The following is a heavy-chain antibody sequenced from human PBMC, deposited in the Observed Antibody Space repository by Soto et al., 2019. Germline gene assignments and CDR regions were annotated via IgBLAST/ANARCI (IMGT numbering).Heavy chain of an antibody. V-gene: IGHV1-46*03. D-gene: IGHD3-3*02. CDR3: ARDSMDRAGILY. CDR2: INPSGGST. Sequence: GASVKVSCKVSGYTFTSYYMHWVRQAPGQGLEWMGIINPSGGSTSYAQKFQGRVTMTRDTSTSTVYMELSSLRSEDTAVYYCARDSMDRAGILYWGQGTLVTVSS. J-gene: IGHJ4*02. CDR1: GYTFTSYY.